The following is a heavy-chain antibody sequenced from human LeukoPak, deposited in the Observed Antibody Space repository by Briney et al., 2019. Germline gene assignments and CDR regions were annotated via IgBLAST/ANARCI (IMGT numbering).Heavy chain of an antibody. CDR2: ISGSGGT. V-gene: IGHV3-23*01. CDR3: TRDTFGARDS. J-gene: IGHJ4*02. Sequence: PGGSLRLSCAASGFTFSRSAMSWVRQAPGKGLEWVSAISGSGGTYYADSVKGRFTISRDNSKNTLYLQMNSLRAEDTAVYYCTRDTFGARDSWGQGTLVTVSS. CDR1: GFTFSRSA. D-gene: IGHD3-10*01.